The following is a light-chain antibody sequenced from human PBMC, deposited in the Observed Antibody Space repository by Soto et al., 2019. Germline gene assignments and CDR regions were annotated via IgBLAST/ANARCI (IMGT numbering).Light chain of an antibody. V-gene: IGKV4-1*01. CDR1: QSVLHSYNNENS. CDR3: QQYYTGIA. Sequence: DVVMTQSPDSLAVSLGERATINCKSSQSVLHSYNNENSVAWYQQKAGQRPKLLIYRASIRATGVPDRFSGSGSGTDFTLTISSLQSEDVAVYYCQQYYTGIAFGQGTRLEIK. CDR2: RAS. J-gene: IGKJ5*01.